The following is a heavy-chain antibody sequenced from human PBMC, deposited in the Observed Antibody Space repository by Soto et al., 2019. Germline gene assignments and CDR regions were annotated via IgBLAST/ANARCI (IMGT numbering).Heavy chain of an antibody. V-gene: IGHV3-15*01. CDR3: TPLGGYCSGGSCYPD. J-gene: IGHJ4*02. D-gene: IGHD2-15*01. Sequence: GGSLRLSCAASGFTFSNAWMSWVRQAPGKGLEWVGRIKSKTDGGTTDYAAPVKGRFTISRDDSKNTLYLQMNGLKTEDTAVYYCTPLGGYCSGGSCYPDWGQGTLVTVSS. CDR1: GFTFSNAW. CDR2: IKSKTDGGTT.